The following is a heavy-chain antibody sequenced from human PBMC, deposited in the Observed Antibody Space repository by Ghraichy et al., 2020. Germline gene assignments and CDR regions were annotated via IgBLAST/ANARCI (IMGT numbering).Heavy chain of an antibody. CDR2: IIPIFGTA. CDR3: ARMISSGYSYDYSYYYMDV. Sequence: SVKVSCKASGGTFSSYAISWVRQAPGQGLEWMGGIIPIFGTANYAQKFQGRVTITADKSTSTAYMELSSLRSEDTAVYYCARMISSGYSYDYSYYYMDVCGKGSTVTVSS. D-gene: IGHD3-22*01. CDR1: GGTFSSYA. V-gene: IGHV1-69*06. J-gene: IGHJ6*03.